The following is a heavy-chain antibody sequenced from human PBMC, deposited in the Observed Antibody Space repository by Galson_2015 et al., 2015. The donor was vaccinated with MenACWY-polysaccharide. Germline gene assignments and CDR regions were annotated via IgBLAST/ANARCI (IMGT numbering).Heavy chain of an antibody. CDR2: ISKSGDSI. CDR3: ARGHYGLDV. V-gene: IGHV3-11*01. J-gene: IGHJ6*02. CDR1: GFSPGARE. Sequence: ALRLSRAGSGFSPGAREISWVPPAPGEGVGWVLYISKSGDSIYYGDSVKGRFAISRDNAKNSLYLQLNSLEVEDTAIYYCARGHYGLDVWGQGTTVTVS.